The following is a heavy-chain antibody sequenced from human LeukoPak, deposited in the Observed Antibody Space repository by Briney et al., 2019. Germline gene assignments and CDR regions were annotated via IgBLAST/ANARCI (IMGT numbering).Heavy chain of an antibody. D-gene: IGHD3-10*01. CDR2: INPNSGGT. J-gene: IGHJ5*02. CDR1: GYTFTSYY. V-gene: IGHV1-2*02. CDR3: ARVPNGSGISFDP. Sequence: GASVKVSCKASGYTFTSYYMHWVRQAPGQGLEWMGWINPNSGGTNYAQKFQGRVTMTRDTSISTAYMELSRLRSDDTAVYYCARVPNGSGISFDPWGQGTRAPSPQ.